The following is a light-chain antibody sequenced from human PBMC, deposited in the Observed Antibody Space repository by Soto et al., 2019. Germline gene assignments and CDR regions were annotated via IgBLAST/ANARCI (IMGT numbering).Light chain of an antibody. Sequence: EIVLKQSPCTLSLSQGERATLSCRASQSVSNNYLAWYQQKPGQAPRLLIYGASNRATGIPDRFSGSGSGTDFTLTISRLEPEDFAVYYCQQYGSSPAFGQGTRLEIK. CDR2: GAS. V-gene: IGKV3-20*01. J-gene: IGKJ5*01. CDR3: QQYGSSPA. CDR1: QSVSNNY.